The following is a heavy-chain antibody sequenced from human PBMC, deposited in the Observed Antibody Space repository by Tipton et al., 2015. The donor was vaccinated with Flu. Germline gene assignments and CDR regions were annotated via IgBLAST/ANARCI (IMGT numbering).Heavy chain of an antibody. CDR2: INHSGST. J-gene: IGHJ6*03. V-gene: IGHV4-34*01. CDR1: GGSFSGYY. D-gene: IGHD6-13*01. CDR3: ARLNEGIAVLLCYYYMDV. Sequence: TLSLTCAVYGGSFSGYYWSWIRQPPGKGLEWIGEINHSGSTNYNPSLKSRVTISVDTSKNQFSLKLSSVTAADTAVYYCARLNEGIAVLLCYYYMDVWGKGTTVTVSS.